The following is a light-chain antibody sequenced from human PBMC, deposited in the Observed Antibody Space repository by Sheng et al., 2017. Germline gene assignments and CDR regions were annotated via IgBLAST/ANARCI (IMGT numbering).Light chain of an antibody. Sequence: EIVLTQSPGTVSLSPGERATLSCKASQSVTSSHLAWYQQKPGQAPRLLVYGSSRATGIPDRFSGSGSGTDFTLTISRLEPEDFAVYYCQQYGSSPPTYTFGQGTKLEIK. CDR3: QQYGSSPPTYT. CDR2: GS. V-gene: IGKV3-20*01. J-gene: IGKJ2*01. CDR1: QSVTSSH.